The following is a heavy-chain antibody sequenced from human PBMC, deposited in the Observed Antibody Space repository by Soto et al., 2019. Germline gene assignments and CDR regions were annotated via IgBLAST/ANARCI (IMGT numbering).Heavy chain of an antibody. CDR3: AAYYYDSSGWTYAFDI. Sequence: QVQLVQSGAEVKKPGSSVKVSCKASGGTFSSYAISWVRQAPGQGLEWMGGIIPIFGTANYAQKFQGRVTITADESTSTAYMELSSLRSEDTAVYYCAAYYYDSSGWTYAFDIWGQETMVTVSS. V-gene: IGHV1-69*01. CDR1: GGTFSSYA. D-gene: IGHD3-22*01. J-gene: IGHJ3*02. CDR2: IIPIFGTA.